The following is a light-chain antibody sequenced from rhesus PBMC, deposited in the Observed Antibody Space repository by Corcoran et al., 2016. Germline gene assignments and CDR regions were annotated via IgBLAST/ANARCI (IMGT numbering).Light chain of an antibody. CDR1: QGISKY. V-gene: IGKV1-25*01. CDR3: QQHNSDPFT. J-gene: IGKJ3*01. Sequence: DIQMTQSPSSLSASVGDTVTITCQASQGISKYLAWYQQKPGKAPKLLIYDASTLQSGVPSRFSGSGSGQELTLTISSLQPEDFATDYCQQHNSDPFTFGPGTKLDIK. CDR2: DAS.